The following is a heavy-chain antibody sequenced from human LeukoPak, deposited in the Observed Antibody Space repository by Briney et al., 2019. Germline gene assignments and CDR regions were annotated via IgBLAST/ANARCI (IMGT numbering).Heavy chain of an antibody. V-gene: IGHV1-69*05. CDR1: GGTFNIYA. J-gene: IGHJ6*03. Sequence: GASVKVSCKASGGTFNIYAITWVRQAPGQGLEWMGGIIPIFGTANYAQKFQGRVTMTRDMSTSTVYMELSSLRSEDTAVYYCARSGTVAGTGRHYYYYYMDVWGKGTTVTVSS. D-gene: IGHD6-19*01. CDR2: IIPIFGTA. CDR3: ARSGTVAGTGRHYYYYYMDV.